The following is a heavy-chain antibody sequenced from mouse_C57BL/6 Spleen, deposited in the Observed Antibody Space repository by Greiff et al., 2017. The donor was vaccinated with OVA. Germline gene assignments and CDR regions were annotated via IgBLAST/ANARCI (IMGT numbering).Heavy chain of an antibody. D-gene: IGHD1-1*01. J-gene: IGHJ3*01. Sequence: QVQLQQSGAELVRPGASVTLSCKASGYTFTDYEMHWVKQTPVHGLEWIGAIDPETGGTAYNQKFKGKAILTADKSSSTAYMELRSLTSEDSAVYYCTPITAVVAPCAYWGQGTLVTVSA. V-gene: IGHV1-15*01. CDR3: TPITAVVAPCAY. CDR2: IDPETGGT. CDR1: GYTFTDYE.